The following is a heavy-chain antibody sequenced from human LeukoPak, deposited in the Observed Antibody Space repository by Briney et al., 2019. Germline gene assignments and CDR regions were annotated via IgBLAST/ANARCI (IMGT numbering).Heavy chain of an antibody. CDR2: IRSKAYGGTT. D-gene: IGHD3-10*01. Sequence: GGSLRLSCAASGFTFSSYAMSWVRQAPGKGLEWVGFIRSKAYGGTTEYAASVKGRFTISRDDSKSIAYLQMNSLKTEDTAVYYCTSATNEPYYYGSGSYYGDYWGQGTLVTVSS. CDR3: TSATNEPYYYGSGSYYGDY. J-gene: IGHJ4*02. CDR1: GFTFSSYA. V-gene: IGHV3-49*04.